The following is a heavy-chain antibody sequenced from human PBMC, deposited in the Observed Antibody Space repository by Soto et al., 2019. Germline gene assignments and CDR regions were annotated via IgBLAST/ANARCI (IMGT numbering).Heavy chain of an antibody. CDR1: GYTFTSYY. Sequence: GASVKVSCKASGYTFTSYYMHWVRQAPGQGLEWMGIINPSGGSTSYAQKFQGRVTMTRDTSTSTVYMELSSLRSEDTAVYYCARGPSPDDYGDSSAEYFQHWGQGTLVTVSS. J-gene: IGHJ1*01. V-gene: IGHV1-46*03. D-gene: IGHD4-17*01. CDR3: ARGPSPDDYGDSSAEYFQH. CDR2: INPSGGST.